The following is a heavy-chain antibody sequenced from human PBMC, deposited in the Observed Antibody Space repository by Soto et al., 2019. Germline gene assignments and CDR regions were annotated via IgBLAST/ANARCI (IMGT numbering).Heavy chain of an antibody. CDR2: IYSTGST. CDR1: GGPISSYY. CDR3: ARATSSSPNRPFDY. V-gene: IGHV4-59*01. Sequence: SETLSLTCTVSGGPISSYYWSWIRQPPGKGLEWIGYIYSTGSTNYNPALKSRVTMSVDTSRNQFSLNLNSVTAADTAVYYCARATSSSPNRPFDYWGQATLVTVSS. J-gene: IGHJ4*02. D-gene: IGHD6-13*01.